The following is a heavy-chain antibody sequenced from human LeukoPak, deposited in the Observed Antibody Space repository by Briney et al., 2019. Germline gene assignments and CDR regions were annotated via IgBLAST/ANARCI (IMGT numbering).Heavy chain of an antibody. D-gene: IGHD2-8*01. CDR2: ITSSGRTT. CDR1: GFTFSGYE. V-gene: IGHV3-48*03. Sequence: GGSLRLSCAASGFTFSGYEMNWVRQAPGKGLEWVSYITSSGRTTYYADSVKGRFTISRDNSKNTLYLQMNSLRAEDTAVYYCAKDRGILFYPDYWGQGTLVTVSS. CDR3: AKDRGILFYPDY. J-gene: IGHJ4*02.